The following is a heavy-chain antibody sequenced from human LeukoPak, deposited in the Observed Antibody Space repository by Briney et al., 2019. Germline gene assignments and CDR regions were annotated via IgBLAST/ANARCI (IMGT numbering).Heavy chain of an antibody. CDR1: GLTFSSYA. V-gene: IGHV3-23*01. Sequence: GGSLRLSCAASGLTFSSYAMSWVRQAPGKGLEWVSAISGSGGSTYYADSVKGRFTISRDNSKNTLYLQMNSLRAEDTAVYYCAKRGTYDSSGFNFDYWGQGTLVTVSS. J-gene: IGHJ4*02. CDR3: AKRGTYDSSGFNFDY. CDR2: ISGSGGST. D-gene: IGHD3-22*01.